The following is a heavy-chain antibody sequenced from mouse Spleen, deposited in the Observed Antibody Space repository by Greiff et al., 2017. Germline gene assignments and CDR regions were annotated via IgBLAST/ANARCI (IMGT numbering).Heavy chain of an antibody. V-gene: IGHV5-9*04. D-gene: IGHD2-1*01. CDR3: ARHGRGNRYFDV. CDR2: ISSGGGNT. J-gene: IGHJ1*01. CDR1: GFTFSSYT. Sequence: EVQLVESGGGLVKPGGSLKLSCAASGFTFSSYTMSWVRQTPAKRLEWVATISSGGGNTYYPDSVKGRFTISRDNARNTLYLQMSSLRSEDTAMYYCARHGRGNRYFDVWGAGTTVTVSS.